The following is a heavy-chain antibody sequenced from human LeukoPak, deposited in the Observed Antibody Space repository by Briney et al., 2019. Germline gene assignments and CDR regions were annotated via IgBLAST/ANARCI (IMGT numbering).Heavy chain of an antibody. CDR2: ISGDGGST. CDR3: ARERNSGFDY. D-gene: IGHD2/OR15-2a*01. CDR1: GFTFDDYA. J-gene: IGHJ4*02. V-gene: IGHV3-43*02. Sequence: GGSLRLSCAASGFTFDDYAMHWVRQAPGKGLEWVSLISGDGGSTYYADSVKGRFTISRDNAKNSLYLQMNSLRAEDTAVYYCARERNSGFDYWGQGTLVTVSS.